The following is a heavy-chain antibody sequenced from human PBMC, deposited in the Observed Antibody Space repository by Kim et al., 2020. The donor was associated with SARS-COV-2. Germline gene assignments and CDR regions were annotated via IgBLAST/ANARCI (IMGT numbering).Heavy chain of an antibody. J-gene: IGHJ4*02. CDR2: IYYSGST. CDR3: ARAGYYYDSSGYSSYYFDY. V-gene: IGHV4-39*07. D-gene: IGHD3-22*01. Sequence: SETLSLTCTVSGGSISSSSYYWGWIRQPPGKGLEWIGSIYYSGSTYYNPSLKSRVTISVDTSKNQFSLKLSSVTAADTAVYYCARAGYYYDSSGYSSYYFDYWGQGTLVTVSS. CDR1: GGSISSSSYY.